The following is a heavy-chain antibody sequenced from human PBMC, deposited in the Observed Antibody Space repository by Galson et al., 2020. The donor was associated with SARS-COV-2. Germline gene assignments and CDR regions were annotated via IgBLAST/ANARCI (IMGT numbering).Heavy chain of an antibody. J-gene: IGHJ6*03. CDR3: ARDPAPNYDFLSGYYYYYYMDV. Sequence: GESLKISCAASGFTFSSYSMNWVRQAPGKGLEWVSSISSSSSYIYYADSVKGRFTISRDNAKNSLYLQMNSLRAEDTAVYYCARDPAPNYDFLSGYYYYYYMDVWGKGTTVTVSS. CDR1: GFTFSSYS. V-gene: IGHV3-21*01. D-gene: IGHD3-3*01. CDR2: ISSSSSYI.